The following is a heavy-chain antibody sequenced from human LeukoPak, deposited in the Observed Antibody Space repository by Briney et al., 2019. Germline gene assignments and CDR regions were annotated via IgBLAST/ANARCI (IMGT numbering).Heavy chain of an antibody. D-gene: IGHD2-21*02. CDR2: ISSTSYTI. CDR3: ARAPCGGDCYSVLDP. Sequence: PGGSLRLSCTVSGFTFSSYSMHWVRQTPGKGLQWVSYISSTSYTIYYADSVRGRFTISRDNAKSSLYLQMNSLRAEDTGVYFCARAPCGGDCYSVLDPWGQGTLVTVSP. CDR1: GFTFSSYS. J-gene: IGHJ5*02. V-gene: IGHV3-48*04.